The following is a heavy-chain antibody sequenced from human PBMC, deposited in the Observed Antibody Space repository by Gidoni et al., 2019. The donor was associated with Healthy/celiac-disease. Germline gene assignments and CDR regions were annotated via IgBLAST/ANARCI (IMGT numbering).Heavy chain of an antibody. CDR3: ARLPRGLGYYYGMDV. Sequence: QVQLVESGGGLVKHGGSLILSCAASGFTSSDYYRSWIRQAHRKGLEWVSYVSSSGSTIYYADSVKGRFTISRDNAKNSLYLQMNSLRAEDTAVYYCARLPRGLGYYYGMDVWGQGTTVTVSS. J-gene: IGHJ6*02. CDR1: GFTSSDYY. CDR2: VSSSGSTI. V-gene: IGHV3-11*01. D-gene: IGHD5-12*01.